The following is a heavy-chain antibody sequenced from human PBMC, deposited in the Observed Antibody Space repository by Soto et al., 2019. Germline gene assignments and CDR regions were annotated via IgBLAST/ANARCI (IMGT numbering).Heavy chain of an antibody. Sequence: GGSLRLSCAAPGFTFSSYAMSWVRPAPGKGLEWVSASSGRGGSTYYADSVKGRFTISRDNSKNTRYLQMNSLRAEDTAVYYCAKDGPVSGVGRDRYYYGMDVWGQGTTVTVS. D-gene: IGHD2-21*01. CDR3: AKDGPVSGVGRDRYYYGMDV. CDR2: SSGRGGST. V-gene: IGHV3-23*01. CDR1: GFTFSSYA. J-gene: IGHJ6*02.